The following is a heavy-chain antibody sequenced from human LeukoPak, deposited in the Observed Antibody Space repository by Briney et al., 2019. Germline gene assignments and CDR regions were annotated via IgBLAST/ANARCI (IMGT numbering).Heavy chain of an antibody. CDR3: ARDNSVRDEAWWFNP. V-gene: IGHV1-46*01. Sequence: ASVKVSCKAFGYTFTSNYMHWVRQAPGQGPEWMGVISPSGGSTTYAQQFQGRVTLTRDMSTSTDYLELSSLRSEDTAVYYCARDNSVRDEAWWFNPWGQGTLVSVSS. J-gene: IGHJ5*02. D-gene: IGHD5-24*01. CDR2: ISPSGGST. CDR1: GYTFTSNY.